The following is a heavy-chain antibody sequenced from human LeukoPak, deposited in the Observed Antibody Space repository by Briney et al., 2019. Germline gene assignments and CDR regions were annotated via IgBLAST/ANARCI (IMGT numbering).Heavy chain of an antibody. CDR3: AKGGYYDILTGLFDY. V-gene: IGHV3-15*01. J-gene: IGHJ4*02. Sequence: PGGSLRLSCAASGFTFSNAWMSWVRQAPGKGLEWVGRIKSKTDGGTTDYAAPVKGRFTISRDDSKNTLYLQMNSLRAEDTAVYYCAKGGYYDILTGLFDYWGQGTLVTVSS. D-gene: IGHD3-9*01. CDR2: IKSKTDGGTT. CDR1: GFTFSNAW.